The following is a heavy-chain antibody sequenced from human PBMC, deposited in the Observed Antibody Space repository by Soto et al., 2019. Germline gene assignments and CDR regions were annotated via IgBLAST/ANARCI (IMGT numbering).Heavy chain of an antibody. J-gene: IGHJ4*02. Sequence: GGSLRLSCAASGFTFSSYAMSWVRQAPGKGLEWVSAISGSGGSTYYADSVKGRFTISRDNSKNTLYLQMNSLRAEDTGVYYCAKGRIRTYYDILTGYPYYFDYGGQGTLVTAPS. D-gene: IGHD3-9*01. CDR2: ISGSGGST. CDR1: GFTFSSYA. V-gene: IGHV3-23*01. CDR3: AKGRIRTYYDILTGYPYYFDY.